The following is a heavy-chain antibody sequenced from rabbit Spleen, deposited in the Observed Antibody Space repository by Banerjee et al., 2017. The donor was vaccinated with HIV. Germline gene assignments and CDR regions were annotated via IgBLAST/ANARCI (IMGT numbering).Heavy chain of an antibody. CDR3: ARDTSSSFSSYGMDL. CDR2: IYTGSNGFT. CDR1: GFSFSSSYY. Sequence: QSLEESGGDLVKPGASLTLTCTASGFSFSSSYYMCWVRQAPGKGLEWIGCIYTGSNGFTYFASWAKGRFTISKTSSTTVTLQMTSLTAADTATYFCARDTSSSFSSYGMDLWGPGTLVTVS. D-gene: IGHD1-1*01. V-gene: IGHV1S40*01. J-gene: IGHJ6*01.